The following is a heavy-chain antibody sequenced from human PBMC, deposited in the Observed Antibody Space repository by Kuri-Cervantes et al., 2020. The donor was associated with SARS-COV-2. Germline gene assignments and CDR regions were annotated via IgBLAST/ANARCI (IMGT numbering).Heavy chain of an antibody. V-gene: IGHV3-30*18. D-gene: IGHD2-21*01. Sequence: GESLKISCAASGFTVSSNYMSWVRQAPGKGLEWVAVISHDGKNKKRIASGKGRFTISRDNSQNTLYLHMKSLRSEDTAMYYCAKDRVGVQDFWGQGTLVTVSS. J-gene: IGHJ4*02. CDR2: ISHDGKNK. CDR1: GFTVSSNY. CDR3: AKDRVGVQDF.